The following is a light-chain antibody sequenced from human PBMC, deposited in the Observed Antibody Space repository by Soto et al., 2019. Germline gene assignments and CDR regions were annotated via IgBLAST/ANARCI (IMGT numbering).Light chain of an antibody. J-gene: IGLJ1*01. CDR3: QSYDSSLSGYV. Sequence: QSVLTQPPSVSGAPGQRVTISCTGSSSNIGAGYDEHWYQQLPGTAPKLLIYGNSNRPSGVPDRFSGSKSGTSASLAITGLQAEDEADYYCQSYDSSLSGYVFGTGTKLTV. CDR2: GNS. V-gene: IGLV1-40*01. CDR1: SSNIGAGYD.